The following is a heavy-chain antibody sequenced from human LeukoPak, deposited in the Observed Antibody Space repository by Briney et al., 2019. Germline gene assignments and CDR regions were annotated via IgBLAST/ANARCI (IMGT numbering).Heavy chain of an antibody. Sequence: GGSLRLSCAASGFTFSSYSMNWVRQAPGKGLEWVSYISSSSSTIYYADSVKGRFTISRDNAKNSLYLQMNSLRAEDTATYYCAKDYYWSWDYWGQGTLVTVSS. D-gene: IGHD2-8*01. J-gene: IGHJ4*02. CDR1: GFTFSSYS. V-gene: IGHV3-48*01. CDR3: AKDYYWSWDY. CDR2: ISSSSSTI.